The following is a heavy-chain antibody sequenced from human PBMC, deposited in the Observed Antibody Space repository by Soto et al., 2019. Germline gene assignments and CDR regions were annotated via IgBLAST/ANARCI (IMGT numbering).Heavy chain of an antibody. CDR1: VFTFSSYS. Sequence: GGSLRLSCAASVFTFSSYSMNWVRQSPGKGLEWVSSISSSSSYIYYADSVKGRFTISRDNAKKSLYLQMNSLRAEDTAVYYCARYSYYDSSGYYRYWGQGTLVTVSS. CDR3: ARYSYYDSSGYYRY. J-gene: IGHJ4*02. CDR2: ISSSSSYI. V-gene: IGHV3-21*01. D-gene: IGHD3-22*01.